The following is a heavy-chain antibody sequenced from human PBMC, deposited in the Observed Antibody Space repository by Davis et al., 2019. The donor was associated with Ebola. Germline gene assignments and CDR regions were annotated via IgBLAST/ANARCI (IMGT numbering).Heavy chain of an antibody. CDR1: GYTFTSYY. D-gene: IGHD6-13*01. Sequence: AASVKVSCKASGYTFTSYYMHWVRQAPGQGLEWMGIINPSGGSTSYAQKFQGRVTMTRDTSTSTVYMELSRLRSDDTAVYYCARGEWSRYSSSWYLGWEWFDPWGQGTLVTVSS. J-gene: IGHJ5*02. V-gene: IGHV1-46*01. CDR2: INPSGGST. CDR3: ARGEWSRYSSSWYLGWEWFDP.